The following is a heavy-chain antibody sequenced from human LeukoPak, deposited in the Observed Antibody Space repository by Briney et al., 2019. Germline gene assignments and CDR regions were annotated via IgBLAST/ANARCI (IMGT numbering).Heavy chain of an antibody. CDR1: GYNFTNFW. J-gene: IGHJ4*02. Sequence: GESLKISCKGSGYNFTNFWIGWVRQMPGKGLEWMGIIYPSDSDTRYSPSFQGQVTISADKSISTAYLQWSSLKASDTAMYFCATGPPLIIPYFDYWGQGTLVTVSS. CDR2: IYPSDSDT. V-gene: IGHV5-51*01. D-gene: IGHD3-22*01. CDR3: ATGPPLIIPYFDY.